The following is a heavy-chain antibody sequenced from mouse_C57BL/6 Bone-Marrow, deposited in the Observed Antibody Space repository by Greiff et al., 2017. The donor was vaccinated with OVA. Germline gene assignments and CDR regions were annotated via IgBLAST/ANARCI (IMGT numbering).Heavy chain of an antibody. CDR2: ISDGGSYT. CDR1: GFTFSSYA. V-gene: IGHV5-4*03. CDR3: ARPGYFDV. Sequence: EVKLVESGGGLVKPGGSLKLSCAASGFTFSSYAMSWVRQTPEKRLEWVATISDGGSYTYYPDNVKGRFTISRDNAKNNLYLQMSHLKSEDTAMYYCARPGYFDVWGTGTTVTVSS. J-gene: IGHJ1*03.